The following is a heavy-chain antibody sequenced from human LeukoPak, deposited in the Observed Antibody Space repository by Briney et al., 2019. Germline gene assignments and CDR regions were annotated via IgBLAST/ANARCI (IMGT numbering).Heavy chain of an antibody. Sequence: GRSLRHSCAASGFTFDDYAMHWVRQAPGKGLEWVSGISWNSGSIGYADSVKGRFTISRDNAKNSLYLQMNSLRAEDTALYYCAKDLFTMHPPGMAAFDIWGQGTMVTVSS. CDR1: GFTFDDYA. CDR2: ISWNSGSI. J-gene: IGHJ3*02. CDR3: AKDLFTMHPPGMAAFDI. D-gene: IGHD2-2*01. V-gene: IGHV3-9*01.